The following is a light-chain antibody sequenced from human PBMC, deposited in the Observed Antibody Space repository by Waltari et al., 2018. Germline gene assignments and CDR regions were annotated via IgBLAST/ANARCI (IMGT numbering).Light chain of an antibody. CDR1: SSNTGTYS. V-gene: IGLV1-47*01. CDR3: ATWDDSLTGWV. Sequence: QSVLTQPPSASGTPGPRVTISCSGSSSNTGTYSVFWYQQLSGTAPKLLIYRNNERPSGVPDRFSGSKSGTSASLAITGLRSEDEAHYYCATWDDSLTGWVFGGGTKLAVL. CDR2: RNN. J-gene: IGLJ3*02.